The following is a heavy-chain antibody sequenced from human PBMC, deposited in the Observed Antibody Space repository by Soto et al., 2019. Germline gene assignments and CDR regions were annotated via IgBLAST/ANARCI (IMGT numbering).Heavy chain of an antibody. J-gene: IGHJ3*02. CDR1: GFTLSAYW. CDR2: INRDGSKK. D-gene: IGHD6-13*01. Sequence: EVHLEESGGDLVQPGGSLRLSCAASGFTLSAYWMTWVRQAPGKGLEWVANINRDGSKKSYLDSVRGRFTISRDNVENSLYLQMDSLRADDTALYYCARDGSPGSSSVYRDDFDIWGQGTMVTVSS. V-gene: IGHV3-7*05. CDR3: ARDGSPGSSSVYRDDFDI.